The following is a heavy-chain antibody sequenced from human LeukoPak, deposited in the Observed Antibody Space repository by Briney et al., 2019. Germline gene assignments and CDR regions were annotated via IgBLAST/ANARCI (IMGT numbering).Heavy chain of an antibody. V-gene: IGHV3-23*01. CDR2: ISGSGGST. D-gene: IGHD6-19*01. Sequence: GGSLRLSCAASGFTFSSYAMSWVRQAPGKGLEWVSAISGSGGSTYYADSVKGRFTISRDNSKNTLYLQMNSLRAEDTAVYYCAKDGPYSSGWYLVSFDYWGQGTLVTVSS. J-gene: IGHJ4*02. CDR1: GFTFSSYA. CDR3: AKDGPYSSGWYLVSFDY.